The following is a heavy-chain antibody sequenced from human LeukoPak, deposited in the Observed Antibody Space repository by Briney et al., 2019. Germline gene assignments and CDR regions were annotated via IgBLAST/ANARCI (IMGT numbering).Heavy chain of an antibody. J-gene: IGHJ5*02. Sequence: GALRLSCAASGFTFSSYAMSWVRQAPGKGLEWVSYISSSGSTIYYADSVKGRFTISRDNAKNSLYLQMNSLRAEDTAVYYCARPTGTTGGWFDPWGQGTLVTVSS. D-gene: IGHD1-1*01. CDR1: GFTFSSYA. V-gene: IGHV3-48*04. CDR3: ARPTGTTGGWFDP. CDR2: ISSSGSTI.